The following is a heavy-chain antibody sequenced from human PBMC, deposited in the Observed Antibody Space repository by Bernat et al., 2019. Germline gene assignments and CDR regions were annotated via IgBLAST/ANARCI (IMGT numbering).Heavy chain of an antibody. J-gene: IGHJ4*02. CDR2: ISAGGGST. CDR3: AKVNSGSQYFPDY. CDR1: GFTFNIYA. V-gene: IGHV3-23*01. Sequence: DVQLLESGGGLVQPGGSLRLSCAASGFTFNIYAMSWVRQAPGKGLEWVSAISAGGGSTYYADSVKGRFTISRDNSKNMLYLQMNSLRVEDTALYYCAKVNSGSQYFPDYWGQGTLVTVSS. D-gene: IGHD1-26*01.